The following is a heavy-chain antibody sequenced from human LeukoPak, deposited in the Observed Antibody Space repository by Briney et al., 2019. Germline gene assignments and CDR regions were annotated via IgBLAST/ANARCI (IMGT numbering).Heavy chain of an antibody. Sequence: SETLSLTCTVSGGSISSGGYYWSWIRQHPGKGLEWIGYIYYSGSTYYNPSLKSRVTISVDTSKNQFSLKLSSVTAADTAVYYCARTKGGIDYYGSGPWAFDPWGQGTLVTVSS. CDR1: GGSISSGGYY. V-gene: IGHV4-31*03. D-gene: IGHD3-10*01. J-gene: IGHJ5*02. CDR3: ARTKGGIDYYGSGPWAFDP. CDR2: IYYSGST.